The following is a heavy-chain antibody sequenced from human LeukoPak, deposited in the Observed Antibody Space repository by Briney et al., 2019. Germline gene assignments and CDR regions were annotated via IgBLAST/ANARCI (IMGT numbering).Heavy chain of an antibody. J-gene: IGHJ4*02. CDR1: GFSLNNYW. CDR3: GVVY. CDR2: IKQDGSET. Sequence: PGGSLRLSCAASGFSLNNYWMHWVRQAPGKGLEWVANIKQDGSETYYVDSVEGRFTISRDNAKNSLYLQMNSLRAEDTALYYCGVVYWGQGTLVTVSS. V-gene: IGHV3-7*01.